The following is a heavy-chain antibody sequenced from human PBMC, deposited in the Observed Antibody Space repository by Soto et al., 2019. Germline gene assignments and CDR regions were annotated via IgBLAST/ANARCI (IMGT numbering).Heavy chain of an antibody. D-gene: IGHD2-15*01. CDR3: ARVKVLGFCSGGSCSNYYYYMDV. CDR1: GGSISSYY. CDR2: IYYSGST. Sequence: SETLSLTCTVSGGSISSYYWRWIRQPPGKGLEWIGYIYYSGSTNYNPTLESRVTISVDTSKNQFSLKLSSVTAADTVVYYCARVKVLGFCSGGSCSNYYYYMDVWGKGTTVTVSS. V-gene: IGHV4-59*01. J-gene: IGHJ6*03.